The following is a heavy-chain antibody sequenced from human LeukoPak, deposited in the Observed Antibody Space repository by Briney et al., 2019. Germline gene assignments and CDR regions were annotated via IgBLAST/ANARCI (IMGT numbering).Heavy chain of an antibody. CDR2: ISTSGGST. J-gene: IGHJ6*03. Sequence: GGSLRLSCAASGFTFSSYAMSWVRQAPGKGLEWVSGISTSGGSTYYADSVKGRFTISRDNSKNTLYLQMNSLRAEDTAVYYCVSLTGYSFSYYYMGVWGKGTTVTVSS. CDR3: VSLTGYSFSYYYMGV. D-gene: IGHD3-9*01. CDR1: GFTFSSYA. V-gene: IGHV3-23*01.